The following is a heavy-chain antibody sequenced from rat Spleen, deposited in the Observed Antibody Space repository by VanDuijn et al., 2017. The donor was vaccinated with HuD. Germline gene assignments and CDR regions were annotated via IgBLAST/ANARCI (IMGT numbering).Heavy chain of an antibody. D-gene: IGHD4-3*01. Sequence: EVKLVESGGGLVQPGRSLKLSCAASGFIFNDNWMGWVRQAPGKGLEWIGEISKDSSTIKYTPSLKDKFTISRENAQKTLYLQMSKLGCDNTAIYYCGREEFGVQYWGQGVMVTVSS. J-gene: IGHJ2*01. CDR2: ISKDSSTI. CDR1: GFIFNDNW. CDR3: GREEFGVQY. V-gene: IGHV4-2*01.